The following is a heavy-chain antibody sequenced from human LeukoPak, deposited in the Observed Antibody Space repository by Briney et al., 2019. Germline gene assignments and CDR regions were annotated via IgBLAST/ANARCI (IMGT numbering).Heavy chain of an antibody. CDR1: GVNFDDYA. Sequence: GGSLRLSCAASGVNFDDYAMHWVRQSPGTGLEWVAGLNWDSRSMAYADSVRGRFTISRDNAKNSLYLQMNSLRAEDTAVYYCASLPPPLAAAGISVHSDWGQGTLVTVSS. V-gene: IGHV3-9*01. CDR2: LNWDSRSM. J-gene: IGHJ4*02. D-gene: IGHD6-13*01. CDR3: ASLPPPLAAAGISVHSD.